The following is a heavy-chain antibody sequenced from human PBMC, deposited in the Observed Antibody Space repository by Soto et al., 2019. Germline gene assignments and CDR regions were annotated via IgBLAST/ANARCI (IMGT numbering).Heavy chain of an antibody. CDR1: GYSLTSCW. CDR2: IDPSDSYT. D-gene: IGHD3-3*01. CDR3: AADAHRDDFWSSYPYYYYSMDV. Sequence: LGESLKISCKGSGYSLTSCWISWGRQMPGKGLEWMGRIDPSDSYTNYSPSFQGHVTISADKSISTAYMELSGLRPEDTAIYYCAADAHRDDFWSSYPYYYYSMDVWGQGTTVTVSS. V-gene: IGHV5-10-1*01. J-gene: IGHJ6*02.